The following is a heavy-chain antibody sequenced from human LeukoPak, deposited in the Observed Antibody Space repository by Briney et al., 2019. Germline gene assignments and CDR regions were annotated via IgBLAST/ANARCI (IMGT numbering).Heavy chain of an antibody. D-gene: IGHD4-11*01. Sequence: SVKVSCKASGGTFSSYAISWVRQAPGQGLEWMGRIIPIFGTANYAQKFQGRVTITADKSTSTAYMELSSLRSEDTAVYYCASLAYNNWFGPWGQGTLVTVSS. V-gene: IGHV1-69*06. J-gene: IGHJ5*02. CDR3: ASLAYNNWFGP. CDR2: IIPIFGTA. CDR1: GGTFSSYA.